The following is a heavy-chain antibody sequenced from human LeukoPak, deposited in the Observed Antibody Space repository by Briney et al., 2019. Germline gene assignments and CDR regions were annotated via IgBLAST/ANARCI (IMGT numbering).Heavy chain of an antibody. V-gene: IGHV3-23*01. D-gene: IGHD3-10*01. J-gene: IGHJ4*02. CDR1: RFTFSNYA. Sequence: GGSLRLSCAASRFTFSNYAMSWVRQAPGKGLEWVSTISGSGGSTYYADSVKGRFTISRDNSKNTLHLQMNSLRAEDTAVYYCAKGPLYGSGIGEIDYWGQGTLVTVSS. CDR3: AKGPLYGSGIGEIDY. CDR2: ISGSGGST.